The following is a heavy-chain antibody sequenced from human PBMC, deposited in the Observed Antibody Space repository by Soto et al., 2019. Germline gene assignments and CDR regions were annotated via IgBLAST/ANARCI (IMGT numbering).Heavy chain of an antibody. CDR1: GGTFSSYA. D-gene: IGHD6-6*01. Sequence: QVQLVQSGAVVKKPGSSVKVSCRASGGTFSSYAVSWVRQAPGQGLEWMGVIIPLLNTPKYVQKFQGRVTITADASATTAYMELSSLRSEDTAVYYCARESSSPNYYYYGMDVWGQGTTVTVSS. J-gene: IGHJ6*02. CDR3: ARESSSPNYYYYGMDV. CDR2: IIPLLNTP. V-gene: IGHV1-69*01.